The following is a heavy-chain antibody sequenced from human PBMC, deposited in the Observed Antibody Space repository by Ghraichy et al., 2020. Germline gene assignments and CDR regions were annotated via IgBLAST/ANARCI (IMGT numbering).Heavy chain of an antibody. Sequence: LSLTCAASGFTVSSNYMSWVRQAPGKGLEWVSLIYSGGSTYYVDSVKGRFTISRDNSKNTLYLQMNSLRDEDTAVYYCARDRGGSYGMDVWGQGTTVTVYS. D-gene: IGHD1-26*01. V-gene: IGHV3-53*01. J-gene: IGHJ6*02. CDR1: GFTVSSNY. CDR3: ARDRGGSYGMDV. CDR2: IYSGGST.